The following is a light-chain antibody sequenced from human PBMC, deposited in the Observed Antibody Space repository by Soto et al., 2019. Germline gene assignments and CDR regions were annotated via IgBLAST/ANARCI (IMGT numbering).Light chain of an antibody. V-gene: IGKV3-20*01. CDR3: QQYGSSPPWT. J-gene: IGKJ1*01. Sequence: EIVLTQSPGTLSLSPGERATLSCRASQSVSSSYLAWYQQKPGQAPRLLIYGASSRATGIPDRFSGSGSGIDLTLTSSEPEPADFAVYSCQQYGSSPPWTFGQGTKVEIK. CDR2: GAS. CDR1: QSVSSSY.